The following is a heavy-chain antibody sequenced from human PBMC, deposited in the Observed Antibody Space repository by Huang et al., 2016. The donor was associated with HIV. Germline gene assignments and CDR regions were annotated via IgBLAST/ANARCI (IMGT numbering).Heavy chain of an antibody. CDR3: ARDPRIQSWLNFFDY. CDR1: GFSISSYW. CDR2: INSDGSST. V-gene: IGHV3-74*01. J-gene: IGHJ4*02. Sequence: EVQLVESGGGLVQPGGSLRLSCAASGFSISSYWMHWVRQAPGKGLVVVSRINSDGSSTNYADSVKGRFTISRDNAKNTLYLQMNSLRAEDTAVYYCARDPRIQSWLNFFDYWGQGTLVSVSS. D-gene: IGHD3-22*01.